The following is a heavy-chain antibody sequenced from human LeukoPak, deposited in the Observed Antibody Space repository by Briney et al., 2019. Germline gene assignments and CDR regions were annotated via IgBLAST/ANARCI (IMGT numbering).Heavy chain of an antibody. CDR1: GFTFSTYG. V-gene: IGHV3-23*01. Sequence: GGSLRLSCAASGFTFSTYGMTWVRQAPGKGLEWVSAISGSGCSTYYADSVKGRFTISRDNSKNTLYLQMNSLRAEDTAVYYCARVETADVLLWFGETGHYYMDVWGKGTTVTVSS. CDR3: ARVETADVLLWFGETGHYYMDV. J-gene: IGHJ6*03. D-gene: IGHD3-10*01. CDR2: ISGSGCST.